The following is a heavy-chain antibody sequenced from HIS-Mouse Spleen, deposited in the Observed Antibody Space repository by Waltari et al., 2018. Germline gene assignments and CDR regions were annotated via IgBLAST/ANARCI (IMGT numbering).Heavy chain of an antibody. Sequence: QLQLQESGPGLVKPSETLSLTCTVSGGSISSSSYYWGWIRQPPGKGLEWIGSIYYSGSTYHNPPLKSRVPISVDPSKNQFSLKLSSVTAADTAVYYCAREIPYSSSWYDWYFDLWGRGTLVTVSS. CDR3: AREIPYSSSWYDWYFDL. CDR2: IYYSGST. D-gene: IGHD6-13*01. CDR1: GGSISSSSYY. J-gene: IGHJ2*01. V-gene: IGHV4-39*07.